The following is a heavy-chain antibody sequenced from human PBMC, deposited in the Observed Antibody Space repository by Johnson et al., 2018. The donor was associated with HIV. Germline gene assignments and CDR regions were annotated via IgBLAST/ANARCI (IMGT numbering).Heavy chain of an antibody. D-gene: IGHD6-6*01. J-gene: IGHJ3*02. Sequence: VQLVESGGGVVRPGGSLRLSCAASGFTFDDNGMHWVRQVPGKGLEWVSGISWNSGSIAYADSVKCRFTISRDNAKNSLYLQMNSLRAEDTAVYYCARDGVGYSSLKDAFDIWGQGTMVTVSS. V-gene: IGHV3-9*01. CDR1: GFTFDDNG. CDR3: ARDGVGYSSLKDAFDI. CDR2: ISWNSGSI.